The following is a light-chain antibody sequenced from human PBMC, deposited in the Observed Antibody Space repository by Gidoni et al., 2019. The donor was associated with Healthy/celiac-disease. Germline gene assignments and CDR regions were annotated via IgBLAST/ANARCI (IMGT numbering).Light chain of an antibody. V-gene: IGKV3-20*01. CDR3: QQYGSSPWT. Sequence: EIGLTQSPGTLSLSPGERATLSCRASQSVSSSYLAWYQQKPGQAPRLLIYGASSRATGIPDRFSGSGSGTDFTLTISRLEPEDFAVYYCQQYGSSPWTFGQGTKVKSN. CDR1: QSVSSSY. J-gene: IGKJ1*01. CDR2: GAS.